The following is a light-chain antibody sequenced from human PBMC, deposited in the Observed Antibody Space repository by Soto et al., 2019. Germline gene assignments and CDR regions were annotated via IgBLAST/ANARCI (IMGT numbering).Light chain of an antibody. CDR2: EAS. Sequence: ERVMTQSPATLSVSPGERATLSYRASQSVSSNLAWYQQKPGQAPRPLRYEASNRATGIPARFSGGGSGTEFTLTISSLEPEDFEVYYCQQRSDWLWTFGQGTKVDIK. J-gene: IGKJ1*01. CDR3: QQRSDWLWT. CDR1: QSVSSN. V-gene: IGKV3-11*01.